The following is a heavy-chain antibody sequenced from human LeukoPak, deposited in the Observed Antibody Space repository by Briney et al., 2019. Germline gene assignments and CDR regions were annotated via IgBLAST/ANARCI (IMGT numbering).Heavy chain of an antibody. CDR3: ARLGAYCADDCYSYFDP. D-gene: IGHD2-21*01. J-gene: IGHJ5*02. CDR1: GGSISSGGYY. V-gene: IGHV4-31*03. Sequence: SQTLSLTCTVSGGSISSGGYYWSWIRQHPGKGLEWIGYIYYSGSTYYNPSLKSRVTMSADTSKSQFSLNLKSVTAADTAVYYCARLGAYCADDCYSYFDPWGQGILVTVSS. CDR2: IYYSGST.